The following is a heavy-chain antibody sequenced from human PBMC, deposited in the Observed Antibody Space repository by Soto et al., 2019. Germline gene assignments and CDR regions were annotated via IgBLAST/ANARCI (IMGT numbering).Heavy chain of an antibody. V-gene: IGHV4-30-2*01. CDR3: AGARDI. CDR2: IYHSGST. CDR1: GGSISSGGYS. Sequence: QLQLQESGSGLVKPSQTLSLTCAVSGGSISSGGYSWSWIRQPPGKGLEWIGYIYHSGSTYYNPSLKSRVTLSADRLKTQFSPKLGSGTAAATAVDYCAGARDIWGQGTMVTVSS. J-gene: IGHJ3*02.